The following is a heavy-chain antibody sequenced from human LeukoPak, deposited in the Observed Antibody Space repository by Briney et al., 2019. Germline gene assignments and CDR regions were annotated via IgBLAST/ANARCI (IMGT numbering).Heavy chain of an antibody. V-gene: IGHV5-51*01. CDR1: GYRFSSYW. Sequence: GESLKISWKGSGYRFSSYWIGWVRQMPGKGLEWMGIIHPGDSETRYSPSFQGQVTISADKSISTAYLQWSSLKASDTAMYYCVRALGYCTSGSCYYYDYWGQGTLVTVSS. CDR3: VRALGYCTSGSCYYYDY. J-gene: IGHJ4*02. D-gene: IGHD2-15*01. CDR2: IHPGDSET.